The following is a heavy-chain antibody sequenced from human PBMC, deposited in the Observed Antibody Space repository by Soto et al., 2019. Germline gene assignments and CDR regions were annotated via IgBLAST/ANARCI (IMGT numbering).Heavy chain of an antibody. CDR2: ISGYNGHT. J-gene: IGHJ6*02. CDR1: GYTFTTYG. CDR3: AREGEMPYYYYGLDV. Sequence: QVQLVQSGAEVRKPGASVKVSCKASGYTFTTYGISWVRQAPGQGLEWMGWISGYNGHTKYAQKFQGRVTMTTDTSNSTVYMDLRSLRSDDTAVYYCAREGEMPYYYYGLDVWGQGTTVNVSS. D-gene: IGHD3-16*01. V-gene: IGHV1-18*01.